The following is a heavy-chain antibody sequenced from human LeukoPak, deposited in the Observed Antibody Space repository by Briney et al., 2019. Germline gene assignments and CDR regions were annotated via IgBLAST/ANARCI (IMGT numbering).Heavy chain of an antibody. CDR3: SLARSEYHYGMDV. Sequence: SQTLSLTCAISVDSVSSISVAWNWIRQSPSRGLEWLGRTYYRSKWYYEYAVSVKSRINISPDISKNQFSLQLTSVTPEDTAVYYCSLARSEYHYGMDVWGQGTTVTVSS. V-gene: IGHV6-1*01. J-gene: IGHJ6*02. CDR1: VDSVSSISVA. CDR2: TYYRSKWYY.